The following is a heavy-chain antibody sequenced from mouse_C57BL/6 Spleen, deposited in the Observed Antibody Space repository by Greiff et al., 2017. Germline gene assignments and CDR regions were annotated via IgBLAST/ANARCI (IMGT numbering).Heavy chain of an antibody. Sequence: DVKLVESGGGLVKPGGSLKLSCAASGFTFSSYAMSWVRQTPEKRLEWVATISDGGSYTYYPDNVQGRFTISRDNAKNNLYLQMSHLKSEDTAMYYCARDQGSTADYWGQGTTLTVSS. CDR1: GFTFSSYA. J-gene: IGHJ2*01. V-gene: IGHV5-4*01. CDR3: ARDQGSTADY. CDR2: ISDGGSYT. D-gene: IGHD1-2*01.